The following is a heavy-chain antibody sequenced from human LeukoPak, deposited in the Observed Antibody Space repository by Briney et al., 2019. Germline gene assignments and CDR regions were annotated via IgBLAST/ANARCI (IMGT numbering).Heavy chain of an antibody. D-gene: IGHD2-15*01. CDR1: GYTLTELS. CDR2: FDPEDGET. V-gene: IGHV1-24*01. CDR3: ATGIVAATVLGAASAFDY. Sequence: ASVKVSCKVSGYTLTELSMHWVRQAPGKGLEWMGGFDPEDGETIYAQKFQGRVTMTEDTSTDTAYMELSSLRSEDTAVYYCATGIVAATVLGAASAFDYWGQGTLVTVSS. J-gene: IGHJ4*02.